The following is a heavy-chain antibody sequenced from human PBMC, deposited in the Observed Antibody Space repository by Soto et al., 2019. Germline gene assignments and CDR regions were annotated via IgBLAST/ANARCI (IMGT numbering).Heavy chain of an antibody. CDR1: GFTFSSYS. CDR2: ISSSSSYI. CDR3: ARDSGTNYFDY. Sequence: GGSLRLSCAASGFTFSSYSMNWVRQAPGKGPEWVSSISSSSSYIYYADSVKGRFTISRDNAKNSLYLQMNSLRAEDTAVYYCARDSGTNYFDYWGQGTLVTVSS. J-gene: IGHJ4*02. V-gene: IGHV3-21*01. D-gene: IGHD1-1*01.